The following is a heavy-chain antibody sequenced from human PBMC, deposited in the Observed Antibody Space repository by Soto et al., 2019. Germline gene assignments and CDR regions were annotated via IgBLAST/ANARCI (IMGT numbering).Heavy chain of an antibody. CDR3: AREGTYCGGGSCFSTPYFDY. CDR1: GFTFKNYA. D-gene: IGHD2-15*01. CDR2: ISSRSTYM. J-gene: IGHJ4*02. V-gene: IGHV3-21*01. Sequence: GGSQRLSCAASGFTFKNYAWNWVRQAPGKGLEWVSSISSRSTYMYYADSVKGRFTISRDNPKNSVYLQMTGLRAEDTAVYYCAREGTYCGGGSCFSTPYFDYWGQGTLVTVSS.